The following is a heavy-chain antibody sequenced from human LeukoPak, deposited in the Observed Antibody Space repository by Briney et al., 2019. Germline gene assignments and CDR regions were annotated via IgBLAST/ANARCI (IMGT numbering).Heavy chain of an antibody. CDR2: INGDGSGT. CDR3: ARDVRYPPDY. V-gene: IGHV3-74*01. Sequence: PGGSLRLSCAASGFTFSSYWMHWVRQAPGKGLVWVSRINGDGSGTSYADSVKGRFTISRDNAKNTLYLQMNSLRVEDTAVYYCARDVRYPPDYWGQGTLVTVSS. D-gene: IGHD3-10*02. J-gene: IGHJ4*02. CDR1: GFTFSSYW.